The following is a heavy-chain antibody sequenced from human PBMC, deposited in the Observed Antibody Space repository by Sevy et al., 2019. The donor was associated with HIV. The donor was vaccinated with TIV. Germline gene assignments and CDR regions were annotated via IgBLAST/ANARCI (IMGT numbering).Heavy chain of an antibody. CDR2: ISGRSRST. D-gene: IGHD1-1*01. V-gene: IGHV3-23*01. CDR3: AKSPPTNGTTWGDNWFDP. CDR1: GFTFWSFA. J-gene: IGHJ5*02. Sequence: GGSLRLSCAASGFTFWSFAMTWVRQAPGKGLERVSIISGRSRSTYYADSVKGRFTISRDNSKNTLFLQMNSLRAEDTAVYYCAKSPPTNGTTWGDNWFDPWCQGTLVTVSS.